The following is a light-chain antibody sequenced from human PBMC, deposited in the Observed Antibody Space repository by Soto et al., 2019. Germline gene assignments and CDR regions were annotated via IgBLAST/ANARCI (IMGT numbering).Light chain of an antibody. CDR3: QQYGSSPRT. J-gene: IGKJ1*01. CDR2: GAS. CDR1: QSVSRNY. V-gene: IGKV3-20*01. Sequence: ETVLTQSPGTLSLSPGERATLFCRASQSVSRNYLAWYQQKPGQAPRLLIYGASSRATGIPDRFSGSGSGTDFTLTISRLEPEDFAVYYCQQYGSSPRTFGQGTK.